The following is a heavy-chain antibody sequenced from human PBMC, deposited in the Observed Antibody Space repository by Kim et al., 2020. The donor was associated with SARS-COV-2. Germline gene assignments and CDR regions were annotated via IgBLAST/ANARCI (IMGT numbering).Heavy chain of an antibody. Sequence: GGSLRLSCAASGFTFSSYGMHWVRQAPGKGLEWVAVVSFDGSNKYYADSVKGRFTISRDNSKNTLYQQMNSLRAEDTAVYDCAKDLGCSGSICYFSPYYFYAMDVSGQATTVTVSS. CDR3: AKDLGCSGSICYFSPYYFYAMDV. D-gene: IGHD2-15*01. V-gene: IGHV3-30*18. J-gene: IGHJ6*02. CDR2: VSFDGSNK. CDR1: GFTFSSYG.